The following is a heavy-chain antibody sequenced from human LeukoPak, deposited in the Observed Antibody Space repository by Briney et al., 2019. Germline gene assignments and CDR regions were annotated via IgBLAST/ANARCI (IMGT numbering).Heavy chain of an antibody. Sequence: GGSLRLSCAASGFTFSSYAMSWVRQAPGKGLEWVSAISGSGGSTYYADSVKGRFTISRDNSKDTLYLQMNSLRAEDTAVYYCAKAEYNYYDSSGPFYFDYWGQGTLVTVSS. CDR3: AKAEYNYYDSSGPFYFDY. CDR1: GFTFSSYA. V-gene: IGHV3-23*01. D-gene: IGHD3-22*01. J-gene: IGHJ4*02. CDR2: ISGSGGST.